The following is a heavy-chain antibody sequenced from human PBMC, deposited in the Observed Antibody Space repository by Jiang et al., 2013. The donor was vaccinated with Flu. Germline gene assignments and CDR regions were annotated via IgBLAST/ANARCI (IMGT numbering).Heavy chain of an antibody. V-gene: IGHV1-24*01. D-gene: IGHD3-16*01. J-gene: IGHJ4*02. CDR3: VTSGLRQSLSPPLDY. Sequence: SGAEVKKPGASVKVSCKVSGDRLTERSMHWVRQAPGKGLEWMGGIDPEDGERVHALKFQGRVIMTEDLSIDTAYMELRSLRSEDTAVYYCVTSGLRQSLSPPLDYWGQGTLVTVSS. CDR2: IDPEDGER. CDR1: GDRLTERS.